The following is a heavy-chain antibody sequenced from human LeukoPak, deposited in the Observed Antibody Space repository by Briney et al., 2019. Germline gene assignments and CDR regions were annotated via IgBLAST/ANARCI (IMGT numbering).Heavy chain of an antibody. CDR3: ARGPSGRYGYYYGMDV. CDR2: IGTAGDT. Sequence: GESLRLSCAASGFTFSRYDMHWVRQVTGKGLEWVSAIGTAGDTYYPGSVKGRFTISRENAKNSFYLQMNSLRAGDTAVYYCARGPSGRYGYYYGMDVWGQGTTVTVSS. D-gene: IGHD1-26*01. V-gene: IGHV3-13*01. J-gene: IGHJ6*02. CDR1: GFTFSRYD.